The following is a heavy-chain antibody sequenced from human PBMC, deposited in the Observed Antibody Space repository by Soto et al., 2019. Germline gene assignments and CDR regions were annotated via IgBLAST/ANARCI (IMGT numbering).Heavy chain of an antibody. CDR3: ARETTVVTPYYGMDV. V-gene: IGHV1-3*01. CDR2: INAGNGNT. CDR1: GYTFTSYA. D-gene: IGHD4-17*01. Sequence: EASVKVSCKASGYTFTSYAMHWVRQAPGQRLEWMGWINAGNGNTKYSQKFQGRVTITRDTSASTAYMELSSLRSEDTAVYYCARETTVVTPYYGMDVWGQGTTVTVSS. J-gene: IGHJ6*02.